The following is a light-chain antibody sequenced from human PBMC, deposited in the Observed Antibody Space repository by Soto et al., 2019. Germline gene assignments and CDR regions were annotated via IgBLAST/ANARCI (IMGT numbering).Light chain of an antibody. Sequence: DIKITQSPSTLSASVGDRVTITCRATQSVSRWLAWYQQKPGRAPKLLLYLASTLQRGVPSRFSGSGSGTDFTLTISSLQPEDVAAYFCQQSYSSPYTFGRGTKLEIK. J-gene: IGKJ2*01. V-gene: IGKV1-39*01. CDR2: LAS. CDR1: QSVSRW. CDR3: QQSYSSPYT.